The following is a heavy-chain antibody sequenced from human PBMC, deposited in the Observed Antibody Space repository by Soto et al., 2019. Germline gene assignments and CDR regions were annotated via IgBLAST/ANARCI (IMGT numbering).Heavy chain of an antibody. CDR1: GGSISTITW. V-gene: IGHV4-4*02. Sequence: QVQLRESGPGLVKTSGTLSLTCAVSGGSISTITWWSWVRQPPGKGLQWIGEIYHSGSTNYNPSLKRRVTRSVDKSKNQCSLELSSVTAADTAVYYCARDLGSCSSTSCRPFDYWGQGTLVTVSS. J-gene: IGHJ4*02. D-gene: IGHD2-2*03. CDR2: IYHSGST. CDR3: ARDLGSCSSTSCRPFDY.